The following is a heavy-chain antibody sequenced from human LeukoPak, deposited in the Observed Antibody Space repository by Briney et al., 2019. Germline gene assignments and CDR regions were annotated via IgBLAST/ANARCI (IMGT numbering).Heavy chain of an antibody. Sequence: PGGSLRLSCSASGFTFSNYALHWVRQAPGKGLEWFSAISGNSGSDTYYADAVKGRFTISRDNSKTTLYLEMNSLRAEDTAVYYCAKGSSSGRPYFFDYWGQGSLVAVSS. CDR2: ISGNSGSDT. V-gene: IGHV3-23*01. J-gene: IGHJ4*02. CDR3: AKGSSSGRPYFFDY. D-gene: IGHD3-10*01. CDR1: GFTFSNYA.